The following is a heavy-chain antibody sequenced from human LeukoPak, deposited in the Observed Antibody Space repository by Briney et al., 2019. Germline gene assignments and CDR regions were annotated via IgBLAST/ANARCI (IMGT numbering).Heavy chain of an antibody. J-gene: IGHJ6*03. CDR2: IKSDGSN. D-gene: IGHD4-17*01. Sequence: GGSLRLSCAASGFTFSSYWMHWVLQAPGKGLVWVSRIKSDGSNYYADSVKGRFTISRDNAKNTLYLEMNSLRAEDTAMYYCARGAYGYYYMDVWGKGTTVTVSS. V-gene: IGHV3-74*01. CDR1: GFTFSSYW. CDR3: ARGAYGYYYMDV.